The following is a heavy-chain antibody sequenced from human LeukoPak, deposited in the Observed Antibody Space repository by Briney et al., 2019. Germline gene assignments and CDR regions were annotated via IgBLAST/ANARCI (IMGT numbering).Heavy chain of an antibody. CDR2: ISSSSSTI. CDR1: GFTFSSYS. CDR3: ARESAAGRTPFDY. J-gene: IGHJ4*02. V-gene: IGHV3-48*01. Sequence: GGSLRLSCAASGFTFSSYSMNWVRQAPGKGLEWVSYISSSSSTIYYADSVKGRFTISRDNAKNSLYLQMNSLRAEDTAVHYCARESAAGRTPFDYWGQGTLVTVSS. D-gene: IGHD6-13*01.